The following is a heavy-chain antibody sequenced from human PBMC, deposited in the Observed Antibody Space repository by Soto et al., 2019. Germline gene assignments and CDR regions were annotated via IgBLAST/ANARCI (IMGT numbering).Heavy chain of an antibody. CDR3: AHRKYDILTGYTAFDP. Sequence: SGPTLVNPTQTLTLTCTFSGFSLSTSGVGVGWIRQPPGKALEWLALIYWDDDKRYSPSLKSRLTITKDTSKNQVVLTMTNMDPVDTATYYCAHRKYDILTGYTAFDPSGQGTLVTVSS. CDR1: GFSLSTSGVG. V-gene: IGHV2-5*02. D-gene: IGHD3-9*01. CDR2: IYWDDDK. J-gene: IGHJ5*02.